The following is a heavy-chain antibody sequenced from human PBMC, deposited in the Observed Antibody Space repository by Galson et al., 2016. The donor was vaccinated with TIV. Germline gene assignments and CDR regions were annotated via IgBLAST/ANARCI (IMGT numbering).Heavy chain of an antibody. CDR3: SRIQTYGSGGYCHDY. V-gene: IGHV3-11*04. Sequence: SLRLSCAASGFTFGDYYLSWIRQAPGKGLEWVSLISFTADYIYYADSVKGRFTISRDNAKRSLHLQMNSLRAEDTAIYYCSRIQTYGSGGYCHDYWGPGTLVTVSS. J-gene: IGHJ4*02. D-gene: IGHD3-10*01. CDR2: ISFTADYI. CDR1: GFTFGDYY.